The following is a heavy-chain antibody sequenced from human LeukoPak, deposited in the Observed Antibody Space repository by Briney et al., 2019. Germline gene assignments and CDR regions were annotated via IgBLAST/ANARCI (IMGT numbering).Heavy chain of an antibody. Sequence: PETLSLTCILSGGPPSSYYWSWVRPPPGEGLEWIGYIYYSGSTNYIPSLKSRVSISVDTSKNQFSLKLSSVTAADTAVYYCARLEREYGDYPDAFDIWGQGTMVTVSS. V-gene: IGHV4-59*08. CDR3: ARLEREYGDYPDAFDI. CDR1: GGPPSSYY. D-gene: IGHD4-17*01. CDR2: IYYSGST. J-gene: IGHJ3*02.